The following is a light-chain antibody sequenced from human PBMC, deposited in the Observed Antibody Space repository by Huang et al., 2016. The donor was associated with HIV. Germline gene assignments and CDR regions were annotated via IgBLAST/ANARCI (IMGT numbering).Light chain of an antibody. Sequence: EIVLTQSPGTLFLSPGERATLSCRDSQSVSSSYLAWYRQKPGQAPRLVIHGASSRATGIPDRFSGSGSGTDFTLTISRLEPEDFAVYYCQQYGTSPQTFGQGTKVEIK. CDR1: QSVSSSY. CDR3: QQYGTSPQT. V-gene: IGKV3-20*01. J-gene: IGKJ1*01. CDR2: GAS.